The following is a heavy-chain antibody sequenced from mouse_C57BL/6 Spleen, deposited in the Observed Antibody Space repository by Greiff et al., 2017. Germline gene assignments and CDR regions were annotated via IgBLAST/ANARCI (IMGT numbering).Heavy chain of an antibody. J-gene: IGHJ4*01. CDR3: AREGGDAMDY. CDR2: IDPSDSYT. V-gene: IGHV1-59*01. Sequence: QVQLKQPGAELVRPGTSVKLSCKASGYTFTSYWMHWVKQRPGQGLEWIGVIDPSDSYTNYNQKFKGKATLTVDTSSSTAYMQLSSLTSEDSAVYYCAREGGDAMDYWGQGTSVTVSS. CDR1: GYTFTSYW.